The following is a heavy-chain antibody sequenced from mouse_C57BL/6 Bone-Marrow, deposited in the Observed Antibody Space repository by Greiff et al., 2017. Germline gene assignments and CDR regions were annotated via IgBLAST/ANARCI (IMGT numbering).Heavy chain of an antibody. D-gene: IGHD1-1*01. CDR1: GYTFTSYW. CDR3: AIDYGSSYDWYFDV. V-gene: IGHV1-69*01. CDR2: IDPSDSYT. Sequence: QVQLQQPGAELVMPGASVKLSCKASGYTFTSYWMHWVKQRPGQGLEWIGEIDPSDSYTNYNQKFKGKSTLTVDKSSSTAYMQLSSLTSEDSAVYYCAIDYGSSYDWYFDVWGTGTTVTVSS. J-gene: IGHJ1*03.